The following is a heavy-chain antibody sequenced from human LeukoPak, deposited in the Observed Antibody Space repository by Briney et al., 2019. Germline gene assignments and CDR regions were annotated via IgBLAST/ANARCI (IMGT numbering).Heavy chain of an antibody. J-gene: IGHJ3*02. V-gene: IGHV4-34*01. CDR2: IYYSGST. Sequence: SETLSLTCAVYGGSFSGYYWSWIRQPPGKGLEWIGSIYYSGSTYYNPSLKSRVTISVDTSKNQFSLKLSSVTAADTAVYYCARYYDSSGNNPDAFDIWGQGTMVTVSS. CDR3: ARYYDSSGNNPDAFDI. CDR1: GGSFSGYY. D-gene: IGHD3-22*01.